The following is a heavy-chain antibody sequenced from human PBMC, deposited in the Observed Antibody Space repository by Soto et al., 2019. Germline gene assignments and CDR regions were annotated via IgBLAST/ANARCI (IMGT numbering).Heavy chain of an antibody. J-gene: IGHJ4*02. CDR1: GFTFSTYA. D-gene: IGHD5-18*01. V-gene: IGHV3-30-3*01. Sequence: QVQLVESGGGVVQPGRSLRLSCAASGFTFSTYAIHWVRQAPGKGLEWVAVISYDGSTKYYGDSVKGRFTISRDNSRNTLYLQMNSLRPEDTAMYYCAKEGIELWSAFDYWGQGTLVTVSS. CDR3: AKEGIELWSAFDY. CDR2: ISYDGSTK.